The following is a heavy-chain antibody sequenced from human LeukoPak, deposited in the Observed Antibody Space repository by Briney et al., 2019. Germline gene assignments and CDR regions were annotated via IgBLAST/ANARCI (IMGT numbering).Heavy chain of an antibody. Sequence: SGPAQVKPTQTLTLTCTLSGVSLSTSGMCVSWVRQPAGKALEWLARIDWDADKYYSRSLKTRLTISKDTSKNQVVLTMTNMDPVDTATYYCARMYSSGWYVDPWGQGTLVTVSS. D-gene: IGHD6-19*01. J-gene: IGHJ5*02. V-gene: IGHV2-70*11. CDR3: ARMYSSGWYVDP. CDR1: GVSLSTSGMC. CDR2: IDWDADK.